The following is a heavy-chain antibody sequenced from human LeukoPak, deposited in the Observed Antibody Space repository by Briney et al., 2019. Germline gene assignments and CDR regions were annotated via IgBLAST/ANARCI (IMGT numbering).Heavy chain of an antibody. CDR2: IRSKDNNGAT. CDR1: GFTFSGSV. D-gene: IGHD5-24*01. Sequence: PGGSLRLSCAASGFTFSGSVIHWVRQASGKGLEWLGRIRSKDNNGATAYAASVKGRFTISRDDSKNTAYLQMNSLKTEDTAMYYCAGHVEPYYYYAMDVWGQGTTVTVS. V-gene: IGHV3-73*01. J-gene: IGHJ6*02. CDR3: AGHVEPYYYYAMDV.